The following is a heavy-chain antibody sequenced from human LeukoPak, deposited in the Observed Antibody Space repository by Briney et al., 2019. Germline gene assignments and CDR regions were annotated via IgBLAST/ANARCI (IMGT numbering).Heavy chain of an antibody. D-gene: IGHD4-17*01. CDR2: IYYSGST. CDR1: GGSISSYY. CDR3: ARDYGDYGNWFDP. V-gene: IGHV4-59*01. Sequence: SETLSLTCIVSGGSISSYYWSWIRQPPGKGLEWIGYIYYSGSTNYNPSLKSRVTISVDTSKNQFSLKLSSVTAADTAVYYCARDYGDYGNWFDPWGQGTLVTVSS. J-gene: IGHJ5*02.